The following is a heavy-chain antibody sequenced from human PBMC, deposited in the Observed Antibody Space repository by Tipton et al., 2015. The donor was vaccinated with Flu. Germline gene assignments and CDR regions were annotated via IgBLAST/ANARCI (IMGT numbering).Heavy chain of an antibody. V-gene: IGHV3-21*01. Sequence: SLRLSCAASGFTFSSYSMNWVRQAPGKGLEWVSSISSSSSYIYYADSVKGRFTISRDNAKNSLYLQMNSLRAEDTAVYYCARGVSTSRVTPPAYRGQGTLVTVSS. J-gene: IGHJ4*02. CDR1: GFTFSSYS. CDR3: ARGVSTSRVTPPAY. D-gene: IGHD4-23*01. CDR2: ISSSSSYI.